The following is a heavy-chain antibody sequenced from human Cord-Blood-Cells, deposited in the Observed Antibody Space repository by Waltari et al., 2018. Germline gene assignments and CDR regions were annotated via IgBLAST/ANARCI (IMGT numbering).Heavy chain of an antibody. CDR3: SRPPLRYSGYDYYVDY. D-gene: IGHD5-12*01. CDR2: ITAGNGNT. CDR1: GYTFTSYA. Sequence: QVQLVQPGAEVKKPGASVKVSCKASGYTFTSYAMHWVRQAPGQRLEWMGWITAGNGNTKYSQKFQGRVIITRDSSASPAYMELSSLRSEDTAVYYCSRPPLRYSGYDYYVDYWGQGTLVTVSS. V-gene: IGHV1-3*01. J-gene: IGHJ4*02.